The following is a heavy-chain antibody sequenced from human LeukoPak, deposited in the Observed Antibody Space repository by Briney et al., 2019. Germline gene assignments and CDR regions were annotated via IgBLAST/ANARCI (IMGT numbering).Heavy chain of an antibody. D-gene: IGHD1-26*01. CDR3: ARDTEMGATGRLYY. Sequence: SVKVSCKASGGTFSSYAISWVRQAPGQGLEWMGGIIPIFGTANYAQKFQGGVTITADESTSTAYKELSSLRSEDTAVYYCARDTEMGATGRLYYWGQGTLVTVSS. CDR1: GGTFSSYA. J-gene: IGHJ4*02. CDR2: IIPIFGTA. V-gene: IGHV1-69*01.